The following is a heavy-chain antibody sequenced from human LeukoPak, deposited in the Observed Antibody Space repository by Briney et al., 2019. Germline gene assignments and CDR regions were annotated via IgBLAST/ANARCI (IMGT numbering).Heavy chain of an antibody. V-gene: IGHV4-59*08. J-gene: IGHJ4*02. CDR1: GGSISTDH. Sequence: SETLSLTCTVSGGSISTDHWSWIRQPPGKGLEWIGYMYYSGSTNYNPSLKSRVTISEDTSKNHFSLKLSSVTAADTAVYYCARLNSYYFDYWGQGNLVTVSS. CDR2: MYYSGST. CDR3: ARLNSYYFDY. D-gene: IGHD5-18*01.